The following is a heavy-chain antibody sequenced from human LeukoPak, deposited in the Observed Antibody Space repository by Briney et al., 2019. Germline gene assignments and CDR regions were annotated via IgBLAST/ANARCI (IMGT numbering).Heavy chain of an antibody. CDR3: ARAAISKDSSGYFY. CDR2: IIPIFGTA. Sequence: SVKVSCKASGGTFSSYAISWVRQAPGQGLEWMGGIIPIFGTANYAQKFQGRVTITTDESTSTAYMELSSLRSDDTAVYYCARAAISKDSSGYFYWGQGTLVTVSS. D-gene: IGHD3-22*01. V-gene: IGHV1-69*05. J-gene: IGHJ4*02. CDR1: GGTFSSYA.